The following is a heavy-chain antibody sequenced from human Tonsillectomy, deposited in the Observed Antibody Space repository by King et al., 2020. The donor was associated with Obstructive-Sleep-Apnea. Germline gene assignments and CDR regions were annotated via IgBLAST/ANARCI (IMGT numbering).Heavy chain of an antibody. Sequence: VQLVESGGGLVQPGGSLRLSCAASVFTFRTSWMHWVRQAPGRGLLCVSRINIDVSSPNYADFVKGRFTISRDNPKNTLYLQMNSLRAEDTAVYYCARDRGGAGPTTTDYWGQGTLVTVSS. CDR3: ARDRGGAGPTTTDY. V-gene: IGHV3-74*01. CDR2: INIDVSSP. J-gene: IGHJ4*02. CDR1: VFTFRTSW. D-gene: IGHD1-26*01.